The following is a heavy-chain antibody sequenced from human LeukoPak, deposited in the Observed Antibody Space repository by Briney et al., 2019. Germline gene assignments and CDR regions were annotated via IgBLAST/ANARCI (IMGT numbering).Heavy chain of an antibody. CDR1: GFIFSDYW. D-gene: IGHD6-19*01. CDR2: IKVDGIEK. Sequence: GGSLRLSCVASGFIFSDYWMSWVRQAPGNGPEWVANIKVDGIEKYYADSVKGRFTISRDNAKNSLYLQMNSLRAEDTAVYYCARDNAGSGWVYWGQGTLVTVSS. V-gene: IGHV3-7*03. J-gene: IGHJ4*02. CDR3: ARDNAGSGWVY.